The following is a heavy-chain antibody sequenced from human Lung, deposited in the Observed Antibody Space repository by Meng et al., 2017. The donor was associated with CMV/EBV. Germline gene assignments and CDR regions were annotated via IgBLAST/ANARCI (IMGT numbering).Heavy chain of an antibody. D-gene: IGHD5-18*01. J-gene: IGHJ4*02. CDR2: TSGSGGGT. Sequence: GESLKISCAASGFTFSSYAMTWIRQAPGKGLEVVSATSGSGGGTYYADSVKGRFAISRDNSKNILYLQMNSLRAEDTAVYYCAKECGFSYGCYFDSWGQGTLVTVSS. CDR1: GFTFSSYA. CDR3: AKECGFSYGCYFDS. V-gene: IGHV3-23*01.